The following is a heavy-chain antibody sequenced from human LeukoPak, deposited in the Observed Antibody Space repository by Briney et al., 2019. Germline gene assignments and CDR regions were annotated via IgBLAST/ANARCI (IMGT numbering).Heavy chain of an antibody. D-gene: IGHD1-7*01. CDR3: ARVELAPYYYYMDV. V-gene: IGHV3-48*03. Sequence: PGGSLRLSCAASGFTFSSYEMNWVRQAPGKGLEWVSHISSSGSTIWYADSVKGRFTISRDNAKNSLYLQMNSLRAEDTAVYYCARVELAPYYYYMDVWGKGTTVTVSS. CDR1: GFTFSSYE. CDR2: ISSSGSTI. J-gene: IGHJ6*03.